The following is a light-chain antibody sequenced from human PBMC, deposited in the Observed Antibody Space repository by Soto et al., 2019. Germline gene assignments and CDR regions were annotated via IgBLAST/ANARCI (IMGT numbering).Light chain of an antibody. CDR2: DVS. V-gene: IGLV2-11*01. CDR3: CSYADNFSYV. J-gene: IGLJ1*01. Sequence: QSVLTQPRSVSGSPGQSVTISCTGTSSDVGAYNYVSWYQQHPGKAPKLMTYDVSKRPSGVPDRFSGSKSGNTASLTISGLQAEDEADYYCCSYADNFSYVFGTGTNVTLL. CDR1: SSDVGAYNY.